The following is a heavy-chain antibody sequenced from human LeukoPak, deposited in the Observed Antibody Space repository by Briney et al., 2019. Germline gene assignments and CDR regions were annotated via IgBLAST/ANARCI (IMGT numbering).Heavy chain of an antibody. D-gene: IGHD3-10*01. J-gene: IGHJ3*02. Sequence: SETLSLTCAVSGGSISSSNWWGWVRQPPGKGLEWIGEIYHSGSTNYNPSLKSRVTISVDKSKNQFSLKLSSVTAADTAVYYCARTMVRGVPTPDAFDIWGQGTMVTVSS. V-gene: IGHV4-4*02. CDR2: IYHSGST. CDR1: GGSISSSNW. CDR3: ARTMVRGVPTPDAFDI.